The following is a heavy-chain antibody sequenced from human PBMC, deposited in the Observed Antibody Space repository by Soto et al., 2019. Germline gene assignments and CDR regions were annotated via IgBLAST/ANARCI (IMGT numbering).Heavy chain of an antibody. CDR2: IYSGGST. V-gene: IGHV3-53*01. J-gene: IGHJ4*02. CDR1: GFTVSSNY. D-gene: IGHD3-16*01. Sequence: GSLRLSCAASGFTVSSNYMSWVRQAPGKGLEWVSVIYSGGSTYYADSVKGRFTISRDSSKNTLYLQMNSLRAEDTAVYYCAKEGETGKIDYWGQGTLVTVSS. CDR3: AKEGETGKIDY.